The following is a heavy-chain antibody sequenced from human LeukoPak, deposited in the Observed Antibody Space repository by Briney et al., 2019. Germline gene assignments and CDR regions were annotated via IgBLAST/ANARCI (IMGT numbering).Heavy chain of an antibody. V-gene: IGHV1-2*04. D-gene: IGHD3-10*01. CDR3: ARGHKYYYGSETYYGY. J-gene: IGHJ4*02. CDR1: GYSFSAHY. CDR2: INPNSGGT. Sequence: GASVKVSCKASGYSFSAHYMHWVRQAPGQGLEWMGWINPNSGGTNYAQKFQGWVTTTRDTSISTAYMELSRLRSDDTAVYYCARGHKYYYGSETYYGYWGQGTLVTVSS.